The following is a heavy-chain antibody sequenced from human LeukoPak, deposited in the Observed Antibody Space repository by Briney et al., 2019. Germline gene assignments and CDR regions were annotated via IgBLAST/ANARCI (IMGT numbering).Heavy chain of an antibody. CDR3: ARQPMPRAFDI. CDR2: IYYSGST. D-gene: IGHD2-2*01. CDR1: GGSISSYY. Sequence: SETLSLTCTVSGGSISSYYWSWIRQPPGKGQEWIGYIYYSGSTNYNPSLKSRVTISVDTSKNQFSLKLSSVTAADTAVYYCARQPMPRAFDIWGQGTMVTVSS. V-gene: IGHV4-59*01. J-gene: IGHJ3*02.